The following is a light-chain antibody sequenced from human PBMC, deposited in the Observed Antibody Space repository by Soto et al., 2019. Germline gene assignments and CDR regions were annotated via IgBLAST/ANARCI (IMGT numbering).Light chain of an antibody. J-gene: IGKJ2*01. Sequence: EIALTQSPGTLSLSPGERATLSCRASQSVSSTYLAWYQQKPGQAPRLLIYGASSRATGIPDRFSGSGSGTDFTLTISRLEPEDFAVYYCQQYGSSPPYIFGQGTKLEIK. CDR2: GAS. CDR3: QQYGSSPPYI. CDR1: QSVSSTY. V-gene: IGKV3-20*01.